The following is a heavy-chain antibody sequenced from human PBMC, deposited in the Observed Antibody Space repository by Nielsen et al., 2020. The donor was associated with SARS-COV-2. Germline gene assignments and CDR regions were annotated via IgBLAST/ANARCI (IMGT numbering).Heavy chain of an antibody. CDR3: AKVASALWFGDGGDY. J-gene: IGHJ4*02. Sequence: SPKISCAASGFTFSSYAMHWVRQAPGKGLEWVSGISWNSGSIGYADSVKGRFTISRDNAKNSLYLQMNSLRAEDTALYYCAKVASALWFGDGGDYWGQGTLVTVSS. V-gene: IGHV3-9*01. CDR1: GFTFSSYA. CDR2: ISWNSGSI. D-gene: IGHD3-10*01.